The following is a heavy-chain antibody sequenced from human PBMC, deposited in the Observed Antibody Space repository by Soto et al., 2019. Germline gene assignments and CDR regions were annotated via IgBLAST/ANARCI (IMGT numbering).Heavy chain of an antibody. D-gene: IGHD3-3*01. J-gene: IGHJ6*02. CDR1: GFTFSSYA. Sequence: PGGSLRLSCAASGFTFSSYAMTWVRQAPGKGLEWVSAIVGSGGSTYYADSVKGRFTISRDNSKNTLYLQMNSLRVEDMAVYYCAKDSGLLRINYYYGMDVWGQGTTVTVSS. V-gene: IGHV3-23*01. CDR3: AKDSGLLRINYYYGMDV. CDR2: IVGSGGST.